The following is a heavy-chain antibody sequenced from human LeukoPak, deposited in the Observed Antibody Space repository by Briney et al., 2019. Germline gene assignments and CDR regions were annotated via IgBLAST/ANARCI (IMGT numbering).Heavy chain of an antibody. CDR3: VRDRGTYRPIDY. V-gene: IGHV3-21*04. Sequence: GGSLRLSCVASGFTFSTYSMNWVRQAPGKGLEWVSSISSGSSYIDYADSVKGRFTISRDNAQSSVYLQMNSLRAEDTAVYYCVRDRGTYRPIDYWGQGTLVTVSS. CDR1: GFTFSTYS. D-gene: IGHD1-26*01. CDR2: ISSGSSYI. J-gene: IGHJ4*02.